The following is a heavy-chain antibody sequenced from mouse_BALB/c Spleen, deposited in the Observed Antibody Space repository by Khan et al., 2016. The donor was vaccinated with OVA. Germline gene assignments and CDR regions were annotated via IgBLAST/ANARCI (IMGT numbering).Heavy chain of an antibody. J-gene: IGHJ2*01. CDR3: ARSGVFQL. V-gene: IGHV5-17*02. CDR1: GFTFSSFG. D-gene: IGHD3-2*02. CDR2: ISGGSSTI. Sequence: EVELVESGGGLVQPGGSRKLSCAASGFTFSSFGMHWVRQAPEKGLEWVAYISGGSSTIYYADTVTGRFTISRDNPKNTLFLQMTSLRSEDTAMYYCARSGVFQLWGQGTTLTVSS.